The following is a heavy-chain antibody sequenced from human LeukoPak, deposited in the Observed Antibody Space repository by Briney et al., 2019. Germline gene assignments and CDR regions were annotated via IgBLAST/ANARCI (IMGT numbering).Heavy chain of an antibody. J-gene: IGHJ4*02. CDR1: GGSIMTTNW. D-gene: IGHD1-26*01. V-gene: IGHV4-4*02. Sequence: PSETLSLTCAVSGGSIMTTNWWSWVRQPPGKGLEWIGEVHLSGATNYNPSLESRVRMSIDTSKNQMSLKLTAVTAADTAIYFCTRESGVFSPFGFWGQGTLVTVSS. CDR2: VHLSGAT. CDR3: TRESGVFSPFGF.